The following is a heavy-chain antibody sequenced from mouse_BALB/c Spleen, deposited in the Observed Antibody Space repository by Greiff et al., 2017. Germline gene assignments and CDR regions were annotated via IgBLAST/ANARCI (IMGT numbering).Heavy chain of an antibody. CDR2: ISYSGST. CDR1: GYSITSDYA. J-gene: IGHJ4*01. Sequence: EVKLVESGPGQVKPSQSLSLTCTVTGYSITSDYAWNWIRQFPGNKLEWMGYISYSGSTSYNPSLKSRISITRDTSKNQFFLQLNSVTTEDTATYYCASGGYAMDYWGQGTSVTVSS. V-gene: IGHV3-2*02. CDR3: ASGGYAMDY.